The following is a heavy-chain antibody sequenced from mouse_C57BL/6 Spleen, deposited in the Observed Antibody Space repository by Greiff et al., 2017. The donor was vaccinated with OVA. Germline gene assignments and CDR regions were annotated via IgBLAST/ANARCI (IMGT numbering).Heavy chain of an antibody. D-gene: IGHD1-1*01. CDR2: ISDGGSYT. V-gene: IGHV5-4*01. CDR1: GFTFSSYA. CDR3: ARDEGVGFHFDY. Sequence: EVKLMESGGGLVKPGGSLKLSCAASGFTFSSYAMSWVRQTPEKRLEWVATISDGGSYTYYPDNVKGRFTISRDNAKNNLYLQMSHLKSEDTAMYYCARDEGVGFHFDYWGQGTTLTVSS. J-gene: IGHJ2*01.